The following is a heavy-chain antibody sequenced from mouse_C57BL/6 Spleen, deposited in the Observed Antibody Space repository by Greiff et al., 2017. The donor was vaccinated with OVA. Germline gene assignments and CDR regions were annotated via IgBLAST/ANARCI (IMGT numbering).Heavy chain of an antibody. J-gene: IGHJ3*01. CDR3: ARKAQDGYYAY. CDR1: GYAFSSYW. V-gene: IGHV1-80*01. Sequence: QVQLQQSGAELVKPGASVKISCKASGYAFSSYWMNWVQQRPGKGLEWIGQIYPGDGDTNYNGKFKGKATLTADKSSSTAYMQLSSLTSEDSAVYFCARKAQDGYYAYWGQGTLVTVSA. D-gene: IGHD2-3*01. CDR2: IYPGDGDT.